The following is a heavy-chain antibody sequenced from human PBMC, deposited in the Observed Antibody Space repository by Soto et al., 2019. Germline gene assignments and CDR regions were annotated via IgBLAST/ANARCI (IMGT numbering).Heavy chain of an antibody. CDR2: IIPILGIA. V-gene: IGHV1-69*04. CDR3: AREGKSIAAAGMFHYYGMDV. Sequence: SVKVSCKASGGTFSSYTISWVRQAPGQGLEWMGRIIPILGIANYAQKFQGRVTITADKSTSTAYMELSSLRSEDTAVYYCAREGKSIAAAGMFHYYGMDVWGQGTTVTVSS. CDR1: GGTFSSYT. J-gene: IGHJ6*02. D-gene: IGHD6-13*01.